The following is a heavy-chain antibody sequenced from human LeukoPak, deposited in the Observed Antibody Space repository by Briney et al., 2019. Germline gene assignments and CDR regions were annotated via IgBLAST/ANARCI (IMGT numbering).Heavy chain of an antibody. Sequence: GESLKISCKGSGYTFTSYWIGWVRQMPEKGLEWMGIIYPGDSDTTYSPSFQGQVTISADKSISTAYLQWSSLKASDTAIYYCARRDYGHFDYWGQGTLVTVSS. CDR2: IYPGDSDT. CDR1: GYTFTSYW. J-gene: IGHJ4*02. D-gene: IGHD4-17*01. V-gene: IGHV5-51*01. CDR3: ARRDYGHFDY.